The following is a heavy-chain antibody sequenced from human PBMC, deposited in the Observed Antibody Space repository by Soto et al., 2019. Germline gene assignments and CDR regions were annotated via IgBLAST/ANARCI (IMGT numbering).Heavy chain of an antibody. D-gene: IGHD3-3*01. J-gene: IGHJ5*02. Sequence: SETLSLTCTVSGGSISSYYWSWIRQPPGKGLEWIGYIYYSGSTNYNPSLKSRVTISVDTSKNQFSLKLSSVTAADTAVYYCARADYDFWSGYPYWFDPWGQGTLVTVS. CDR1: GGSISSYY. CDR3: ARADYDFWSGYPYWFDP. CDR2: IYYSGST. V-gene: IGHV4-59*01.